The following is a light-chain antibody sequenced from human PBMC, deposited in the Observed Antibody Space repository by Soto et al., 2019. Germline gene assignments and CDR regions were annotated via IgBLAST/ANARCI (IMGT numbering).Light chain of an antibody. CDR3: AAWDDTLSGLV. J-gene: IGLJ2*01. CDR1: SSNIGSNF. V-gene: IGLV1-47*01. Sequence: QSVLTQPPAASGTPGQRVAISCSGSSSNIGSNFVYWYQQFPGTAPKLLIYRNDQWPSGVPDRSSGSKSGTSASLAISRLRSEDEADYYCAAWDDTLSGLVFGGGTKLTVL. CDR2: RND.